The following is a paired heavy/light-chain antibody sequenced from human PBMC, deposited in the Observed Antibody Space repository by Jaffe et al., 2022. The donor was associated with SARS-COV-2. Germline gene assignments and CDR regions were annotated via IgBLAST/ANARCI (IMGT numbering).Light chain of an antibody. CDR2: EVS. CDR3: ASYAGNNNLGV. V-gene: IGLV2-8*01. J-gene: IGLJ1*01. CDR1: SSDVGGYNY. Sequence: QSALTQPPSASGSPGQSVAISCTGTSSDVGGYNYVSWYQQHPGKAPKLMIYEVSKRPSGVPDRFSGSKSGNTASLTVSGLQAEDEADYYCASYAGNNNLGVFGTGTKVTVL.
Heavy chain of an antibody. V-gene: IGHV2-5*02. D-gene: IGHD3-10*01. J-gene: IGHJ4*02. CDR1: GFSLTTSGVG. Sequence: QITLKESGPTLVKPTQTLTLTCTFSGFSLTTSGVGVGWIRQPPGKALEWLALIFWDDDKGYSPFLKSRLTITKDTSKNQVVLTMTNMDPVDTATYYCARIIPWAYGPTFDYWGRGTLVTVSS. CDR2: IFWDDDK. CDR3: ARIIPWAYGPTFDY.